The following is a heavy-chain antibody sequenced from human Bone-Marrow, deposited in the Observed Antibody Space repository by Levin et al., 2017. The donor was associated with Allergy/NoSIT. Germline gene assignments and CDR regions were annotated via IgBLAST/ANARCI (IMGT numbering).Heavy chain of an antibody. CDR3: ANGPRVVVVTNDAFDI. J-gene: IGHJ3*02. Sequence: GESLKISCAASGFTFSSYGMHWVRQAPGKGLEWVAVISYDGSNKYYADSVKGRFTISRDNSKNTLYLQMNSLRAEDTAVYYCANGPRVVVVTNDAFDIWGQGTMVTVSS. D-gene: IGHD2-21*02. CDR2: ISYDGSNK. CDR1: GFTFSSYG. V-gene: IGHV3-30*18.